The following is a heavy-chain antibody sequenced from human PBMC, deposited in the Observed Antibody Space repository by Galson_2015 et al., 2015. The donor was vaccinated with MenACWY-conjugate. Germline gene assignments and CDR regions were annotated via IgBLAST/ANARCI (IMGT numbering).Heavy chain of an antibody. V-gene: IGHV3-53*01. D-gene: IGHD2-21*02. J-gene: IGHJ4*02. CDR2: IYSGGST. CDR3: ARAYCGGDCYLGSRYYFDY. Sequence: SLRLSCAASGFTVSSNYMSWVRQAPGKGLEWVSVIYSGGSTYYADSVKGRFTISRDNSKNSLYLQMNSLRAEDTALYYCARAYCGGDCYLGSRYYFDYWGQGTLVTVSS. CDR1: GFTVSSNY.